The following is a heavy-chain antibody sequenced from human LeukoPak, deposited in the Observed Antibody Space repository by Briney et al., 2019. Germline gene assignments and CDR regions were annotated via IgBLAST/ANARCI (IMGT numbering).Heavy chain of an antibody. CDR3: ARRVRSADHRRDY. Sequence: KPSETLSLTCAVYGGSFSLYYWTWIRQSPGKGLEWIGEINHSGNTNYNPSLKSRVTISVDTSKNQFSLQVTSVTAADTAVYYRARRVRSADHRRDYWGQGTLVTVSS. CDR2: INHSGNT. CDR1: GGSFSLYY. J-gene: IGHJ4*02. D-gene: IGHD1-14*01. V-gene: IGHV4-34*01.